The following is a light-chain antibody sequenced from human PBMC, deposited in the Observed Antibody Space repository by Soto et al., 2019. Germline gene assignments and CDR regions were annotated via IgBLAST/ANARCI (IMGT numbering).Light chain of an antibody. CDR2: AAS. CDR1: QSINSF. Sequence: DIQMTQSPSSLSASVGDRVTITCRASQSINSFLNWYQHKPGKAPKLLIFAASSLQPEVPSRFSGSGSETDFTFPISSLQPEDFATYYCQQSYKTPLTFGGGTKVEIE. V-gene: IGKV1-39*01. J-gene: IGKJ4*01. CDR3: QQSYKTPLT.